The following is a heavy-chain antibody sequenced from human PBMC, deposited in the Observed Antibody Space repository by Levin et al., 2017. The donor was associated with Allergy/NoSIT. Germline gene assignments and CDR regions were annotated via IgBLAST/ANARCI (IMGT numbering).Heavy chain of an antibody. Sequence: LSQTLSLTCSVSGGSVSSGTYYWSWIRRPPGKELEWIGYINYRGVTKYNPSLQSRVTISVDTSKTEFSLKVTSVTAADTAVYYCARNRIIVSGGNDYYYGMDVWGQGTTVTVSS. J-gene: IGHJ6*02. CDR2: INYRGVT. CDR3: ARNRIIVSGGNDYYYGMDV. D-gene: IGHD5/OR15-5a*01. CDR1: GGSVSSGTYY. V-gene: IGHV4-61*01.